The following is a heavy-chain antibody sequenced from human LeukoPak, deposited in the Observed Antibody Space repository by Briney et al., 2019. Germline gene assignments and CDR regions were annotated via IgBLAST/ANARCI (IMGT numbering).Heavy chain of an antibody. V-gene: IGHV1-2*02. Sequence: RASVKVSCKASGYTFTDYHMHWVRQAPGQGLEWMGWINPNSGGTNYAQKFQGRVTMTKDTSISTAYMELSRLRSDDTAVYYCARSRGDNGDYYYYYYYYMDVWGKGTTVTVSS. D-gene: IGHD4-17*01. J-gene: IGHJ6*03. CDR2: INPNSGGT. CDR3: ARSRGDNGDYYYYYYYYMDV. CDR1: GYTFTDYH.